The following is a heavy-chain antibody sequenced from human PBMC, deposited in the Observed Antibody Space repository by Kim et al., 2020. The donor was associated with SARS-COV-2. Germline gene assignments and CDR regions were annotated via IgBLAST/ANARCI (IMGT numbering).Heavy chain of an antibody. D-gene: IGHD1-26*01. CDR3: ARPYSGSYYYYFDY. Sequence: GGSLRLSCAASGFTFSSYAMHWVRQAPGKGLEWVAVISYDGSNKYYVDSVKGRFTISRDNSKNTLYLQMDSLRAEDTAVYYCARPYSGSYYYYFDYWGQGTLVTVSS. J-gene: IGHJ4*02. CDR2: ISYDGSNK. CDR1: GFTFSSYA. V-gene: IGHV3-30*04.